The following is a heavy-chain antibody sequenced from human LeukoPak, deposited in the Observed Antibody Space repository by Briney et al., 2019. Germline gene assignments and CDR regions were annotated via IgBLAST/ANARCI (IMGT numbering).Heavy chain of an antibody. D-gene: IGHD6-19*01. CDR3: ATLRRQWLVSEYFQH. CDR1: GYTLTELS. V-gene: IGHV1-24*01. Sequence: ASVKVSCKVSGYTLTELSMHWVRQAPGKGGEWMGGFDPEDGETIYAQKFQGRVTMTEDTSTDTAHMELSSLRSKDTAVYYCATLRRQWLVSEYFQHWGQGTLVTVSS. CDR2: FDPEDGET. J-gene: IGHJ1*01.